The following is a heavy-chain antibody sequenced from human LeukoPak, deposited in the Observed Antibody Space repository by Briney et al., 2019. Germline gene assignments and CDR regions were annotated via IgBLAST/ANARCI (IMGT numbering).Heavy chain of an antibody. D-gene: IGHD5-12*01. CDR2: ISAYNGNK. CDR3: SRVARGETLSFGH. V-gene: IGHV1-18*01. Sequence: ASVKDSCKASGYTLTSYGSSWVRQAPGPGLEGMGWISAYNGNKNNAQKLQGSVTTTTDTSTSTAYIELRSLRTDDTDVYYCSRVARGETLSFGHWGRGTLVSVSS. CDR1: GYTLTSYG. J-gene: IGHJ4*02.